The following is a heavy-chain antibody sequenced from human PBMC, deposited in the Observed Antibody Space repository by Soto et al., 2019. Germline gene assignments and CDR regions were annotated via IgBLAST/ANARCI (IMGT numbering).Heavy chain of an antibody. Sequence: ASVKVSSKASGYTFTSYGLGGLRQAPGQGLEWMGWISAYNGNTNYAQKLQGRVTMTTDTSTSTAYMELSSLRSEDTAIYFCARHGGGCIDGVCYYFDYWGQGTLVTVS. D-gene: IGHD2-8*01. CDR1: GYTFTSYG. CDR2: ISAYNGNT. J-gene: IGHJ4*02. CDR3: ARHGGGCIDGVCYYFDY. V-gene: IGHV1-18*01.